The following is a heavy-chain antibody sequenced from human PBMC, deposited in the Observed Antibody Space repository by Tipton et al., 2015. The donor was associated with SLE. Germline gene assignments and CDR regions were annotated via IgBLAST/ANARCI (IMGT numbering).Heavy chain of an antibody. CDR3: ARYRREHQLVRLAWL. CDR1: GYSISSNYF. V-gene: IGHV4-38-2*02. D-gene: IGHD6-13*01. J-gene: IGHJ4*02. Sequence: TLSLTCTVSGYSISSNYFWGWIRQPPGKGLEWIGRIYHGGSTSYNPSLKSRVTISVDSSKNQFSLNLTSVTAADTAVYFCARYRREHQLVRLAWLWGQGTLVTVSS. CDR2: IYHGGST.